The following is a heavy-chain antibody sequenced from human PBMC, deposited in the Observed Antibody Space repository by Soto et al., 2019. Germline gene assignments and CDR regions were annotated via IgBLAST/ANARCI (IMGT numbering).Heavy chain of an antibody. CDR3: AITLYRSYAPEGNFDY. CDR2: ISYDGSNK. J-gene: IGHJ4*02. V-gene: IGHV3-30*03. Sequence: GGSLRLSCAASGFTFSSYGMHWVRQAPGKGLEWVAVISYDGSNKYYADSVKGRFTISRDNSKNTLYLQMNSLRAEDTAVYYCAITLYRSYAPEGNFDYWGQGTLVTVSS. CDR1: GFTFSSYG. D-gene: IGHD3-16*02.